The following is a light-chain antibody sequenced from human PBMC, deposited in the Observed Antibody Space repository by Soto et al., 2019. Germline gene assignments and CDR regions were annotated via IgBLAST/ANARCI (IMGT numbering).Light chain of an antibody. J-gene: IGKJ4*01. Sequence: DIQRTRSPSSVSASFGDTLTITCPASQGISSWLAWYQQKPGKAPKLLIYAASSLQSGVPSRFSGSGSGTDFTLTISSLQPEDFATYYCQQGNSLPLTFGGGTKVDIK. V-gene: IGKV1-12*01. CDR2: AAS. CDR3: QQGNSLPLT. CDR1: QGISSW.